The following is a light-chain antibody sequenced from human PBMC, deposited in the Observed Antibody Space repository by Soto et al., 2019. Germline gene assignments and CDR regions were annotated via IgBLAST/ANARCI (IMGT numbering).Light chain of an antibody. CDR2: GAS. Sequence: EIVLTQSPDTLSLSPVERITLSCMASQSVSSSYFAWYQQKPDQAPRLLTYGASNRATGIPDRFSGSGSGTDFTLTISRLEPEDFAVYYCQLYGSSSLAFGGGTKVDIK. CDR1: QSVSSSY. J-gene: IGKJ4*01. V-gene: IGKV3-20*01. CDR3: QLYGSSSLA.